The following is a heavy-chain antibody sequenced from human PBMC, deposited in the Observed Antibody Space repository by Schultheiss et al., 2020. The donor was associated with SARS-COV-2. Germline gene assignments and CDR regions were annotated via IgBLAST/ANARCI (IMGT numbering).Heavy chain of an antibody. CDR1: GFTFSSYG. Sequence: GESLKISCAASGFTFSSYGMHWVRQAPGKGLEWVAVISYDGSNKYYADSVKGRFTISRDNSKNTLYLQMNSLRAEDTAVYYCARDGVFDDLLAPDKYYYYYGMDVWGQGTTVTVSS. CDR3: ARDGVFDDLLAPDKYYYYYGMDV. D-gene: IGHD3-3*01. J-gene: IGHJ6*02. V-gene: IGHV3-30*03. CDR2: ISYDGSNK.